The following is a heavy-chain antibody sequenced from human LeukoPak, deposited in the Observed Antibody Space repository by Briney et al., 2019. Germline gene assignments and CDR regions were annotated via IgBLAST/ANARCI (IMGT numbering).Heavy chain of an antibody. CDR2: INPNSGGT. J-gene: IGHJ4*02. V-gene: IGHV1-2*06. D-gene: IGHD4-17*01. Sequence: ASVKVSCKASGSTFIGYYMHWVRQAPGQGLEWMGRINPNSGGTDYAQKFQGRVTMTRDTSISTAYLEFSSLRSDDTAVYYCARDWSMTTLDYWGQGTLVTVSS. CDR1: GSTFIGYY. CDR3: ARDWSMTTLDY.